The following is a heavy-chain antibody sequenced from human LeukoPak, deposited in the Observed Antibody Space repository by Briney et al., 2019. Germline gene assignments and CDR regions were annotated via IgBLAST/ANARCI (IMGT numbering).Heavy chain of an antibody. J-gene: IGHJ4*02. CDR2: ISWDSGRI. CDR3: AKDGGYFDFDY. D-gene: IGHD2/OR15-2a*01. V-gene: IGHV3-9*01. CDR1: GFTFDDYA. Sequence: PGGSLRLSCAASGFTFDDYAMHWVRQVPGKGLEWVSGISWDSGRIGYADSVKGRFTISRDNAKNSLYLQMNSLRAEDTAVYYCAKDGGYFDFDYWGQGTLVTVSS.